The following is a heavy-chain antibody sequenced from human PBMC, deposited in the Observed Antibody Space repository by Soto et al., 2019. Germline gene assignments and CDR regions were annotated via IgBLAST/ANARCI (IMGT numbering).Heavy chain of an antibody. CDR1: GYTFTNYW. Sequence: GESLKISCKGSGYTFTNYWIGWVRQMPGKGPKWMGIIYPGDSDTKYIPSFQGQVTISADKSITTTYLQWSSLKASDTAIYYCAASIFYYGMDVWGQGTTVTVS. V-gene: IGHV5-51*01. J-gene: IGHJ6*02. CDR2: IYPGDSDT. CDR3: AASIFYYGMDV.